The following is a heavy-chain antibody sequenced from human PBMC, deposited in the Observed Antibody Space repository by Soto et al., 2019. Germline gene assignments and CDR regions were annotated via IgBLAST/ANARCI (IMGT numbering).Heavy chain of an antibody. CDR1: GYTFTRYY. Sequence: ASVKVSCKASGYTFTRYYINWVRQAPGQGLEWMGWVSPNSGNTHYAQKLQGRVTMTTDTSTSTAYMELRSLRSEDTAVYYCAREKQSSSWNQGIFYYGMDVWGQGTTVTVSS. CDR3: AREKQSSSWNQGIFYYGMDV. V-gene: IGHV1-18*01. J-gene: IGHJ6*02. D-gene: IGHD6-13*01. CDR2: VSPNSGNT.